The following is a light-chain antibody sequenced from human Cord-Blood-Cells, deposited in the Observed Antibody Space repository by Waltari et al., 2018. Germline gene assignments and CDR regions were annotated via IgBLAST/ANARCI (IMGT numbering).Light chain of an antibody. V-gene: IGLV2-23*01. CDR2: EGS. Sequence: QSALTQPASVSGSPGQSITISCTGTSSDFGSYNLVSWYQQHPGKAPKLMFYEGSKRPSGVSNRFSGSKSGNTASLTISGLQAEDEADYYCCSYAGSSTWVFGGGTKLTVL. CDR1: SSDFGSYNL. CDR3: CSYAGSSTWV. J-gene: IGLJ3*02.